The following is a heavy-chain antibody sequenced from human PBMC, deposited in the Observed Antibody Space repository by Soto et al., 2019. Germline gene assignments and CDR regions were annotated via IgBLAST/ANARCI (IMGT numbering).Heavy chain of an antibody. CDR3: TVVVIKRPY. CDR2: INHSGST. D-gene: IGHD3-22*01. CDR1: GGSLSGYY. V-gene: IGHV4-34*01. Sequence: PSETLSLTCAVYGGSLSGYYWSWIRQPPGKGLEWIGEINHSGSTNYNPSLKSRVTISVDTSKNQFSLKLSSVTAADTAVYYCTVVVIKRPYWGQGTLVTVSS. J-gene: IGHJ4*02.